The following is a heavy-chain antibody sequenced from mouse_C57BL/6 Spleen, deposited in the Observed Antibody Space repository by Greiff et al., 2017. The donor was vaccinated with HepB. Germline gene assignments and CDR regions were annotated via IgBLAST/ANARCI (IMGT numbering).Heavy chain of an antibody. CDR1: GYTFTSYW. Sequence: QVQLKQSGAELVKPGASVKLSCKASGYTFTSYWMQWVKQRPGQGLEWIGEIDPSDSYTNYNQKFKGKATLTVDTSSSTAYMQLSSLTSEDSAVYYCARTGYSNYGDYWGQGTTLTVSS. CDR3: ARTGYSNYGDY. J-gene: IGHJ2*01. D-gene: IGHD2-5*01. V-gene: IGHV1-50*01. CDR2: IDPSDSYT.